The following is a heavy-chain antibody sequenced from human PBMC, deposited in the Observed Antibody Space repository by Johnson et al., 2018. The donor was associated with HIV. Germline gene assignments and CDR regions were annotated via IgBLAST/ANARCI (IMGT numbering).Heavy chain of an antibody. CDR2: INQDGSEK. D-gene: IGHD3-22*01. Sequence: VQLVESGGGLVQRGGSLRLSCAASGFTLSNYWMSWVRQAPGKGLEWVANINQDGSEKYYVDSVKGRFTISRDNAKNSLYLQMNSLRAEDTAVYYCARDSKARFPTITMIDAFDIWGQGTMVTVSS. J-gene: IGHJ3*02. V-gene: IGHV3-7*01. CDR1: GFTLSNYW. CDR3: ARDSKARFPTITMIDAFDI.